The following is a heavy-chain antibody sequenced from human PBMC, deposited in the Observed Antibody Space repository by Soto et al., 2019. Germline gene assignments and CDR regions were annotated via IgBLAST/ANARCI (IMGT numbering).Heavy chain of an antibody. V-gene: IGHV3-48*03. CDR2: ISAIDTTI. CDR1: GFTFSSYE. Sequence: GCLRLSCAASGFTFSSYEMNWVRQAPGKGLEWISYISAIDTTIYYADSVKGRLTISRDNIKNSLYLQMNSLRAEDTAVYYCTRGPPLDYWGQGTLVTVSS. J-gene: IGHJ4*02. CDR3: TRGPPLDY.